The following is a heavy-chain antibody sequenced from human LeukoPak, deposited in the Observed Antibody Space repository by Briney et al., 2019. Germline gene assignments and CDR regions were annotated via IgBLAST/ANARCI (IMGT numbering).Heavy chain of an antibody. CDR2: TSRIGTTI. J-gene: IGHJ4*02. CDR1: GFTFSIYE. CDR3: ARGERGDY. Sequence: PGGSLRLSCAASGFTFSIYEMNWVRQAPGKGLEWVSSTSRIGTTIYYADSVKGRFTISRDNAKNSLYLQMNSRRAEDTVVYYCARGERGDYGGQGTLVTVSS. D-gene: IGHD1-26*01. V-gene: IGHV3-48*03.